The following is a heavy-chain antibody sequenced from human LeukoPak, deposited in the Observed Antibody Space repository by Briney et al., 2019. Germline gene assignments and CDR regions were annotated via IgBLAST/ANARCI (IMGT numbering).Heavy chain of an antibody. CDR1: IDSITNYY. Sequence: SETLSLTCSVPIDSITNYYWSWIRQPPGKGLEWIGFIYHSGNTNKNPSLTARVTMSVDTSKTQITLRLSSVTAADTAVYYCAREEGIAAAGALEYWGQGILVTVSS. J-gene: IGHJ4*02. CDR3: AREEGIAAAGALEY. CDR2: IYHSGNT. V-gene: IGHV4-59*01. D-gene: IGHD6-13*01.